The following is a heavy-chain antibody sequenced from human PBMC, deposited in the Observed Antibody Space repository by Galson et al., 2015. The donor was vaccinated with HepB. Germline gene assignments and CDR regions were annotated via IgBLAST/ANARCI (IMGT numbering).Heavy chain of an antibody. J-gene: IGHJ5*02. V-gene: IGHV1-18*04. Sequence: SVKVSCKASGYTFTSYGISWVRQAPGQGLEWVGWISAYNGNTNYAQKLQGRVTMTTDTSTSTAYMELSSLRSEDTAVYYCAREGAVTYDSSGYYPFDPWGQGTLVSVSS. CDR2: ISAYNGNT. D-gene: IGHD3-22*01. CDR1: GYTFTSYG. CDR3: AREGAVTYDSSGYYPFDP.